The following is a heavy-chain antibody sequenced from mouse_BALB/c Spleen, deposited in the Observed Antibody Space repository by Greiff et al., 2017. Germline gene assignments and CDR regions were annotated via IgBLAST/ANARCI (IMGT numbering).Heavy chain of an antibody. D-gene: IGHD2-4*01. V-gene: IGHV3-2*02. J-gene: IGHJ4*01. Sequence: EVHLVESGPGLVKPSQSLSLTCTVTGYSITSDYAWNWIRQFPGNKLEWMGYISYSGSTSYNPSLKSRISITRDTSKNQFFLQLNSVTTEDTATYYCARWDYDYGYAMDYWGQGTSVTVSS. CDR3: ARWDYDYGYAMDY. CDR2: ISYSGST. CDR1: GYSITSDYA.